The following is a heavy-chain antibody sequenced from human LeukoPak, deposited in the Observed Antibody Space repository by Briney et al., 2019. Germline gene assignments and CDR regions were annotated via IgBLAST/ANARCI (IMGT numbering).Heavy chain of an antibody. Sequence: PGGSLRLSCAASGFTFSSYGMHWVRQAPGKGLEWVAVISYDGSNKYYADSVKGRFTISRDNSKNTLYLQMNSLRAEDTAVYYCAKYKGDYSNSPGAYWGQGTLVTVSS. CDR1: GFTFSSYG. J-gene: IGHJ4*02. D-gene: IGHD6-13*01. CDR2: ISYDGSNK. V-gene: IGHV3-30*18. CDR3: AKYKGDYSNSPGAY.